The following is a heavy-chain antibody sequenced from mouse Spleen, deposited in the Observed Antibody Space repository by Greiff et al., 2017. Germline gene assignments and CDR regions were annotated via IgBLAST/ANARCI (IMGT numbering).Heavy chain of an antibody. CDR3: ARWGGDYDFDY. Sequence: QVQLKQSGAELARPGASVKMSCKASGYTFTSYTMHWVKQRPGQGLEWIGYINPSSGYTKYNQKFKDKATLTADKSSSTAYMQLSSLTSEDSAVYYCARWGGDYDFDYWGQGTTLTVSS. CDR1: GYTFTSYT. J-gene: IGHJ2*01. V-gene: IGHV1-4*01. D-gene: IGHD2-13*01. CDR2: INPSSGYT.